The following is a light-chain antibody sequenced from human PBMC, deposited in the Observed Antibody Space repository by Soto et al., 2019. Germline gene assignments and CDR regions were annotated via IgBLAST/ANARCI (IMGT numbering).Light chain of an antibody. CDR2: AAS. CDR1: QVISNY. CDR3: QKDHSAPWT. J-gene: IGKJ1*01. Sequence: DIQMTQSPSSLSASVGDRVTITCRASQVISNYLAWYQQKPGKVPKLLIYAASTLQSGGPSRFRGSGSGTDFTLTISSLQPEDVATYYCQKDHSAPWTFGQGTKVEIK. V-gene: IGKV1-27*01.